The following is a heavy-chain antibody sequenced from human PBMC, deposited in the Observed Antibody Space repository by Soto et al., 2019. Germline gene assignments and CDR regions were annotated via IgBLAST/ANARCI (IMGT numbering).Heavy chain of an antibody. CDR1: GYTFTSYA. Sequence: GASVKASCKASGYTFTSYARHWARQAPGQRLEWMGWINAGNGNTKYSQKFQGRVTITRDTSASTAYMELSSLRSEDTAVYYCARDLGGWPDYWGQGTLVTVSS. CDR3: ARDLGGWPDY. V-gene: IGHV1-3*01. CDR2: INAGNGNT. J-gene: IGHJ4*02. D-gene: IGHD2-15*01.